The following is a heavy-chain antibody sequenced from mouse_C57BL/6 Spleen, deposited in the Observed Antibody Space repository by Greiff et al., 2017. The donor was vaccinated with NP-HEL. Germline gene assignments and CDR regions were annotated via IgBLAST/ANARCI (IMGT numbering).Heavy chain of an antibody. V-gene: IGHV10-1*01. D-gene: IGHD2-2*01. CDR3: VRHCGYPYWYCDV. J-gene: IGHJ1*03. CDR2: IRSKRNNYAT. Sequence: EVQLVESGGGLVQPKGSLKLSCAASGFSFNTYAMNWVRQAPGKGLEWVARIRSKRNNYATYYADSVKDRFTISRDDSESMLYLQMNNLKTEDTAMYYCVRHCGYPYWYCDVWGTGTTVTVSS. CDR1: GFSFNTYA.